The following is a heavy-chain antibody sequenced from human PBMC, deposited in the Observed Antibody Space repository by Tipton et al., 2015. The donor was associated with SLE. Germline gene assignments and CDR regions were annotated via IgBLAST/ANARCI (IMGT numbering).Heavy chain of an antibody. CDR1: GFTFSYYG. CDR2: ITGSSGST. Sequence: SLRLSCAASGFTFSYYGMSWVRQAPGKGLEWVSVITGSSGSTYYADSVKGRFTISRDNSKNTLYLQMNSLRAEDTAVYYCARENWAHFDYWGQGSLVSVSS. CDR3: ARENWAHFDY. J-gene: IGHJ4*02. D-gene: IGHD3-16*01. V-gene: IGHV3-23*01.